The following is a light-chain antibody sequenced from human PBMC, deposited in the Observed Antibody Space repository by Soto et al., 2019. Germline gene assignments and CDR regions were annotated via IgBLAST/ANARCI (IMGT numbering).Light chain of an antibody. CDR2: DVS. J-gene: IGLJ1*01. CDR3: CPYAGSYTYV. Sequence: ALTQPRSVSGSPGQSVTISCTGTSSDVGGYNYVSWYQQHPGKAPKLMIYDVSKRPSGVPDRFSGSKSGNTASLTISGLQAEDEADYYCCPYAGSYTYVFGTGTKVTVL. CDR1: SSDVGGYNY. V-gene: IGLV2-11*01.